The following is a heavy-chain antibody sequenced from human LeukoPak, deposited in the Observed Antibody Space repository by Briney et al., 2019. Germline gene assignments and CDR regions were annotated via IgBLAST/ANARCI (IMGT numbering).Heavy chain of an antibody. CDR2: IYYSGST. V-gene: IGHV4-59*01. CDR1: GGSISSYY. J-gene: IGHJ4*02. CDR3: ASHYYDSSGRDY. Sequence: PSETLPLTCTVSGGSISSYYWSWIRQPRGKGLEWIGYIYYSGSTNYNPSLKSRVTISVDTSKNQFSLKLSSVTAADTAVYYCASHYYDSSGRDYWGQGTLVTVSS. D-gene: IGHD3-22*01.